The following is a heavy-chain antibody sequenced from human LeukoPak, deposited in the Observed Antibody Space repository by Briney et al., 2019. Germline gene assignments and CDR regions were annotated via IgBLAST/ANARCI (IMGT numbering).Heavy chain of an antibody. CDR3: AREKIAARSEMDY. CDR1: GGSISSSSYY. V-gene: IGHV4-39*07. Sequence: SETLSLTCTVSGGSISSSSYYWGWIRQPPGKGLEWIGSIYYSGSTYYNPSLKSRVTMSVDTSKNQFSLKLSSVTAADTAVYYCAREKIAARSEMDYWGQGTLVTVSS. J-gene: IGHJ4*02. D-gene: IGHD6-6*01. CDR2: IYYSGST.